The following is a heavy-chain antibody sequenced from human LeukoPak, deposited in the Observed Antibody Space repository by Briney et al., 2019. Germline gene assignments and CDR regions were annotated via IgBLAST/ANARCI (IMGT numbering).Heavy chain of an antibody. V-gene: IGHV1-18*01. CDR3: ARESRADYSNYVDY. CDR2: ISAYNANT. D-gene: IGHD4-11*01. J-gene: IGHJ4*02. CDR1: GYTLTSYG. Sequence: ASVKVSCKASGYTLTSYGISWVRQAPGQGLEWMGWISAYNANTNYAQKLQGRVTMTTDTSTSTAYMELRSLRSDDTAVNYCARESRADYSNYVDYWGQGTLVTVSS.